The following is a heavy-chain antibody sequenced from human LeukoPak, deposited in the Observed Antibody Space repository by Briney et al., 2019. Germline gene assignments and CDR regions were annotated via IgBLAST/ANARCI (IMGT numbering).Heavy chain of an antibody. Sequence: SETLSLTCTVSGYSISSGYYWGWIRQPPGKGLEWIGSIYHSGGTYYNPSLKSRVTISVDTSKNQFSLKLSSVTAADTAVYYCASPSLPAYYYYGMDVWGQGTTVTVSS. CDR2: IYHSGGT. D-gene: IGHD3-10*01. V-gene: IGHV4-38-2*02. CDR3: ASPSLPAYYYYGMDV. CDR1: GYSISSGYY. J-gene: IGHJ6*02.